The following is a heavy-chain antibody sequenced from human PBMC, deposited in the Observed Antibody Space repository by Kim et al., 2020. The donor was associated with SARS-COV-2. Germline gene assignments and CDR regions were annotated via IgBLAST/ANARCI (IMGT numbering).Heavy chain of an antibody. D-gene: IGHD6-19*01. J-gene: IGHJ4*02. V-gene: IGHV1-3*04. CDR2: ISIGHDDT. Sequence: ASVKVSCKASGYTFINYVMHWVRQAPGQRLEWMGLISIGHDDTKYSQKFRGRVTITRDTTASPAYMELSSLRSEDTAVYYCARGSGWAFDYWGQGTLVTV. CDR3: ARGSGWAFDY. CDR1: GYTFINYV.